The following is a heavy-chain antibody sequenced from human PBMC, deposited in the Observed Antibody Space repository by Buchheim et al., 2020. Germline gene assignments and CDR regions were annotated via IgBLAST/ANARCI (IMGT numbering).Heavy chain of an antibody. V-gene: IGHV3-48*03. CDR2: ISSSGSTI. Sequence: EVQLVESGGGLVQPGGSLRLSCAASGFTFSSYEMNWVRQAPGKGLEWVSYISSSGSTIYYADSVKGRFTISRDNAKNSLYLQMNSLRAEDTAVYYCARAPNYDSWAYAMDVWGQGTT. CDR1: GFTFSSYE. D-gene: IGHD3-16*01. J-gene: IGHJ6*02. CDR3: ARAPNYDSWAYAMDV.